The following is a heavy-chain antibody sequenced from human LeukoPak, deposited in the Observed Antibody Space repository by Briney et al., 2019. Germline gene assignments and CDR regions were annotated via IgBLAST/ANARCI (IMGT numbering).Heavy chain of an antibody. CDR3: AKDGGYGSGSYQDAFDI. V-gene: IGHV3-23*01. Sequence: GGSLRLSCAASGFTFSSYAMSWVRQAPGKGLEWVSAISGSGGSTYYADSVKGRFTISRDNSKNTLYLQMNSLRAEDTAVYYCAKDGGYGSGSYQDAFDIWGQGTMVTVSS. CDR1: GFTFSSYA. CDR2: ISGSGGST. D-gene: IGHD3-10*01. J-gene: IGHJ3*02.